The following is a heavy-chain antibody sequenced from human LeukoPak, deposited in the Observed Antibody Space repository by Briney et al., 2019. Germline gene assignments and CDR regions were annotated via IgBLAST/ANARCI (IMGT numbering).Heavy chain of an antibody. Sequence: SQTLSVTCVISGDSISSYSAAWNWSRHSPSRGLEWLGRTYFRSKWYNDYAESVKNRLTINPDTSKNQSSLHLNSVTPEDTAVYYCARDRSEEAHYYNSSGFDYWGQGALVTVSS. D-gene: IGHD3-22*01. CDR2: TYFRSKWYN. CDR1: GDSISSYSAA. CDR3: ARDRSEEAHYYNSSGFDY. J-gene: IGHJ4*02. V-gene: IGHV6-1*01.